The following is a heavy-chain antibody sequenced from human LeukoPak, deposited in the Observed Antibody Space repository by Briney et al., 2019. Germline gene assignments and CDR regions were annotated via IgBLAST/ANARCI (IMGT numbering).Heavy chain of an antibody. CDR2: INHSGST. V-gene: IGHV4-39*07. Sequence: PSETLSLTCTVSGGSISSSSYYWSWIRQPPERSLEWIGEINHSGSTNYNPSLKSRVTISVDTSKNQFSLKLTSVTAADTPVYYCARVGHYDSSGYYIAYWGQGTLVTASS. D-gene: IGHD3-22*01. J-gene: IGHJ4*02. CDR1: GGSISSSSYY. CDR3: ARVGHYDSSGYYIAY.